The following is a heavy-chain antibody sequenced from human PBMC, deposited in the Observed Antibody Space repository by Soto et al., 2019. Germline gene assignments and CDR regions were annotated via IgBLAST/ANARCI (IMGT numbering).Heavy chain of an antibody. D-gene: IGHD3-22*01. CDR2: IIPILGTP. CDR3: ARERSRYDRSGYYRPDY. Sequence: QVQLVQSGAEVKKPGSSVKVSCKASGDTFSTYSISWVRQAPGQGLEWLGGIIPILGTPSYAQRFQGRVTITADKSTSTDYMELSSLRSEDTAVYYCARERSRYDRSGYYRPDYWGQGTLVTVSS. CDR1: GDTFSTYS. V-gene: IGHV1-69*06. J-gene: IGHJ4*02.